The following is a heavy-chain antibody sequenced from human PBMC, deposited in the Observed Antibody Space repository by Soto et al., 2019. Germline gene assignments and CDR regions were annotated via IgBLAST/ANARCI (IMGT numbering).Heavy chain of an antibody. D-gene: IGHD3-3*01. J-gene: IGHJ6*02. Sequence: PGGSLRLSCAASGFTFSDYYMSWIRQAPGKGLEWVSYFSNSGSTMFYADSVKGRFTISRDNAKNSLYLQMNSLRAEDTAVYYCARDRITIIGVVINYYTGMDVWGHGTTVTVSS. CDR1: GFTFSDYY. CDR2: FSNSGSTM. CDR3: ARDRITIIGVVINYYTGMDV. V-gene: IGHV3-11*04.